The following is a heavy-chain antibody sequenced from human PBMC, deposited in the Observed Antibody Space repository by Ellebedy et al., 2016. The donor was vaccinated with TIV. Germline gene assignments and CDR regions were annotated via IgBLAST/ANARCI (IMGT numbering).Heavy chain of an antibody. CDR2: IAPDGSST. D-gene: IGHD4-23*01. V-gene: IGHV3-74*01. CDR1: GFTFSGYW. CDR3: VRDKQDYGGGYDFDGMDV. J-gene: IGHJ6*02. Sequence: GESLKISCAASGFTFSGYWMHWVRQPPGKGLVWVSRIAPDGSSTTYADSVKGRFSISRDNAKNTLYLHMSSLRSEETAGYYCVRDKQDYGGGYDFDGMDVWGQGTMVTISS.